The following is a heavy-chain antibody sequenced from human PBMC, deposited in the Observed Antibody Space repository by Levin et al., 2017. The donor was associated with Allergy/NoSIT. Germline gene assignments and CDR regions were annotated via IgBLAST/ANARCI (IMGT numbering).Heavy chain of an antibody. CDR3: ARRLRVVPAAPGSDYYYYMDG. J-gene: IGHJ6*03. Sequence: SETLSLTCTVSGGSVSSGSYYWSWIRQPPGKGLEWIGYIYYSGSTNYNPSLKSRVTISVDTSKNQFSLKLSSVTAADTAVYYCARRLRVVPAAPGSDYYYYMDGWGKGTTVTVSS. V-gene: IGHV4-61*01. D-gene: IGHD2-2*01. CDR2: IYYSGST. CDR1: GGSVSSGSYY.